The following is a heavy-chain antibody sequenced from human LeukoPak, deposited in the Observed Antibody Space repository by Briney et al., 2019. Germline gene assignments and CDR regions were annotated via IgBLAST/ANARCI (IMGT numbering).Heavy chain of an antibody. V-gene: IGHV5-51*01. CDR3: ARHSSSSGRGFDY. D-gene: IGHD6-6*01. CDR2: IHPPDSDT. Sequence: GESLKISCKGSGYSFTSYWIGWVRQMPGKGLEWMGIIHPPDSDTRYSPSFQGQVTISADKSINTAYLQWSSLKASDTAMYYCARHSSSSGRGFDYWGQGTLVTVSS. J-gene: IGHJ4*02. CDR1: GYSFTSYW.